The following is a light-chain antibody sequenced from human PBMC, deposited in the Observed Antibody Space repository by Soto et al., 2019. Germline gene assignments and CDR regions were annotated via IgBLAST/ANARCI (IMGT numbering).Light chain of an antibody. CDR1: SGSVSTSYY. CDR3: VLYMGSGIVV. CDR2: STN. Sequence: QAVVNQEPSFSVSPGGTGTLTCGLSSGSVSTSYYPSWYQQTPGQAPRTLIYSTNTRSSGVPDRFSGSILGNKAALTITGAQADDESDYYCVLYMGSGIVVFGGGTKVTVL. J-gene: IGLJ2*01. V-gene: IGLV8-61*01.